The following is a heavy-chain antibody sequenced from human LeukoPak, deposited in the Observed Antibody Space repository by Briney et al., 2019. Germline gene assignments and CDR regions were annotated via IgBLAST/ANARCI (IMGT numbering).Heavy chain of an antibody. CDR1: GFTFSGYS. Sequence: GGSLRLSCAASGFTFSGYSMNWVRQAPGRGLEWVSYISTSSGTIYYADSVKGRFIISRDNANNLVYLQMNSLRDEDTAVYYCAIGAGPGRRAFDILGQGTMVTVSS. CDR3: AIGAGPGRRAFDI. CDR2: ISTSSGTI. J-gene: IGHJ3*02. V-gene: IGHV3-48*02.